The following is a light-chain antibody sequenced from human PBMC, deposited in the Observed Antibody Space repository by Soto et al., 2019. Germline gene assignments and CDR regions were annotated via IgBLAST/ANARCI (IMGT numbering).Light chain of an antibody. Sequence: DIQMTQSPSTLSASVGDRVTITCRASQGIGIWLAWYQQKPGKAPKVLVYKASILEGGVPSRFSGSESGTEFTLTISSLQPDDFATYYCQHYNTYPYTFGQGTKLDMK. V-gene: IGKV1-5*03. CDR2: KAS. J-gene: IGKJ2*01. CDR1: QGIGIW. CDR3: QHYNTYPYT.